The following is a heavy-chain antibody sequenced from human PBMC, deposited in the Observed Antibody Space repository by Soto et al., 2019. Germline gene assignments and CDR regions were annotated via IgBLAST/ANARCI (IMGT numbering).Heavy chain of an antibody. Sequence: EVQLVESGGGLIQPGGSLKLSCAASGFTVGNHYMSWVRQAPGKGLEWVSLIYSTGTTKYADSVKGRFTVSRDHAKNTLYLQMTSLRAEATAVYYCAKDGRGSGSHYNSFAYWGQGTLVTVSS. V-gene: IGHV3-53*01. J-gene: IGHJ4*02. CDR1: GFTVGNHY. CDR3: AKDGRGSGSHYNSFAY. D-gene: IGHD3-10*01. CDR2: IYSTGTT.